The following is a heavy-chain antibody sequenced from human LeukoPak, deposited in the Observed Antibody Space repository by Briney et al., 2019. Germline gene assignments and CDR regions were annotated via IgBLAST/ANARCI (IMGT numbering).Heavy chain of an antibody. V-gene: IGHV3-53*01. CDR1: GITVSQND. Sequence: GGSLRLSCAASGITVSQNDMSWVRQAPGRGLEWVSLIYADGATHYADSVKGRFTISRDNSKNTLYLQMNSLRAEDTAVYYCARAVGYSSAPTDYWGQGTLVTVSS. J-gene: IGHJ4*02. D-gene: IGHD6-19*01. CDR2: IYADGAT. CDR3: ARAVGYSSAPTDY.